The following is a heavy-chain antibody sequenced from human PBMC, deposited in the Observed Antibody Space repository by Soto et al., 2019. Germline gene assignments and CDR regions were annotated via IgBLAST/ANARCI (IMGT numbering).Heavy chain of an antibody. CDR1: GFTFSSYA. Sequence: EVQLLGSGGDLVRPGGSLRLSCAASGFTFSSYAMNWVRQAPGKGLEWVSGISNSGDSTYYADSVKGRFTISRVNSENTLYLQMNSLRAEDTAVYYCARRSQYNRGPFDYWGQGTLVTVSS. CDR2: ISNSGDST. CDR3: ARRSQYNRGPFDY. V-gene: IGHV3-23*01. J-gene: IGHJ4*02. D-gene: IGHD1-1*01.